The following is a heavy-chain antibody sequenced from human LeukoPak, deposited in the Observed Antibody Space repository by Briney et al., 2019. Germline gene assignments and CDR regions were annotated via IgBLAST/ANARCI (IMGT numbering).Heavy chain of an antibody. Sequence: KAGESLRLSCATSGFTFSSYSMNWVRQAPGKGLEWVSSISSSSSYIYYADSVKGRFTISRDNAKNSLYLQMDSLRAEDTAVYYCARDPGYSQSYPDAFDIWGQGTMVTVSS. D-gene: IGHD1-26*01. V-gene: IGHV3-21*01. CDR2: ISSSSSYI. CDR1: GFTFSSYS. J-gene: IGHJ3*02. CDR3: ARDPGYSQSYPDAFDI.